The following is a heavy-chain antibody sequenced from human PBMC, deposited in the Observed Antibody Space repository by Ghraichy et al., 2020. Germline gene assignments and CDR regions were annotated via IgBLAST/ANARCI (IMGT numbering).Heavy chain of an antibody. CDR1: GGSISSGGYS. Sequence: SQTLSLTCAVSGGSISSGGYSWSWIRQPPGKGLEWIGYIYHSGSTYYNPSLKSRVTISVDRSKNQFSLKLSSVTAADTAVYYCARGVRYGADYYMDVWGKGTTVTVSS. V-gene: IGHV4-30-2*01. CDR3: ARGVRYGADYYMDV. J-gene: IGHJ6*03. D-gene: IGHD4-17*01. CDR2: IYHSGST.